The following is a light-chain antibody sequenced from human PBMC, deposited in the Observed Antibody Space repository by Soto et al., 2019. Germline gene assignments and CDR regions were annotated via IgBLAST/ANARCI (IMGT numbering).Light chain of an antibody. J-gene: IGKJ5*01. Sequence: EIVLTQSPGTLSLSPGERAALSCRASQSVGNNYLAWYQQKPGQAPRLLIYGASSRATGIPDRFSGSGSGTDFTLTISRLEPEDVAVYYCQQYGTSPPDTFGQGTRLEIK. CDR3: QQYGTSPPDT. CDR2: GAS. CDR1: QSVGNNY. V-gene: IGKV3-20*01.